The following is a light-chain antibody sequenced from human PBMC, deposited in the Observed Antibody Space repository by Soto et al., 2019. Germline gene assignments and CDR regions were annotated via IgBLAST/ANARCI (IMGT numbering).Light chain of an antibody. CDR3: QQSYSTLLT. CDR2: AAS. Sequence: DIQMTQYPSSLSASVGDRVTITCRASQSISSYLNWYQQKPGKAPKLLIYAASSLQSGVPSRFSGSGSGTDFTLTISSLQPEDFATYYCQQSYSTLLTVGGGTKVEIK. J-gene: IGKJ4*01. V-gene: IGKV1-39*01. CDR1: QSISSY.